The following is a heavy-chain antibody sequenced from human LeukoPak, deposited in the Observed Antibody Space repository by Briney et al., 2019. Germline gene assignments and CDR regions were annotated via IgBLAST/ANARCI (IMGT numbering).Heavy chain of an antibody. CDR3: ARDYYYYYMDV. V-gene: IGHV4-39*07. CDR1: GGSISSSSYY. CDR2: VYYRGST. J-gene: IGHJ6*03. Sequence: SETLSLTCTVSGGSISSSSYYWGWIRQPPGRGLEWIGSVYYRGSTYYNPSLKSRVTMSVYTSKNQFSLKLSSVTAADTAVYFCARDYYYYYMDVWGKGTTVTVSS.